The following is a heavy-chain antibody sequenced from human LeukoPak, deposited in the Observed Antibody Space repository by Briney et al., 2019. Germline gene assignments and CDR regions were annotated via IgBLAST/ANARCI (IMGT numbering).Heavy chain of an antibody. Sequence: SETLSLTCTVSGGSISSSSYYWGWIRQPPGKGLEWIGNIHHSGSTYYSPSLKSRVTISVDTSKTQFSLKMNSVTAADTAVYYCARRRGGTSDYDYWGQGTLVTVSS. CDR2: IHHSGST. V-gene: IGHV4-39*01. CDR3: ARRRGGTSDYDY. D-gene: IGHD2-15*01. CDR1: GGSISSSSYY. J-gene: IGHJ4*02.